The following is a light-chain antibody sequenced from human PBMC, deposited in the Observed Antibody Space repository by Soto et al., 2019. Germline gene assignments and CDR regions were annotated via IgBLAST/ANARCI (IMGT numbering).Light chain of an antibody. CDR2: AAS. J-gene: IGKJ5*01. Sequence: DIQRTPSPSSLSASVGYIVTINCRASQSISSYLNWYQQKPGKAPKLLIYAASSLQSGVPSRFSGSGSGTDFTLTISSLQPEDFATYYCQKSYSTPINCGQGKRREIK. CDR1: QSISSY. V-gene: IGKV1-39*01. CDR3: QKSYSTPIN.